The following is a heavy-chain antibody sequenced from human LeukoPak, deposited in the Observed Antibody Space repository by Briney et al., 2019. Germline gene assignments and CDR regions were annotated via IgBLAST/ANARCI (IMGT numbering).Heavy chain of an antibody. V-gene: IGHV4-30-4*01. CDR3: ARARVVTAIRPPTFDS. D-gene: IGHD2-21*02. CDR2: IYYSGST. CDR1: GGSISSYY. J-gene: IGHJ4*02. Sequence: PSETLSLTCTVSGGSISSYYWSWIRQPPGKGLAWIGYIYYSGSTYYNPSLKSRVTISVDTSKNQFSLKLSSVTAADTAVYFCARARVVTAIRPPTFDSWGQGTLVTVSS.